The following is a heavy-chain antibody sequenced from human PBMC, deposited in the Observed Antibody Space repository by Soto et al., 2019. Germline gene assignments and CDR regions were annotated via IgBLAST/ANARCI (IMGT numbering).Heavy chain of an antibody. CDR1: GYTFTGYY. V-gene: IGHV1-2*04. CDR2: INPNSGGT. D-gene: IGHD3-10*01. J-gene: IGHJ4*02. Sequence: GASVKVSCKASGYTFTGYYMHWVRQAPGQGLEWMGWINPNSGGTNYAQKFQGWVTMTRDTSISTAYMELRSLRSDDTAVYYCAREYYYGSGPTYWGQGTLVTVSS. CDR3: AREYYYGSGPTY.